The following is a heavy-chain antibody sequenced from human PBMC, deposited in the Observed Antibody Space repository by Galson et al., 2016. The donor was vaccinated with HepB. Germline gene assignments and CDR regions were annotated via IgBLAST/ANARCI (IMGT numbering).Heavy chain of an antibody. CDR2: IWYDGSNT. J-gene: IGHJ6*02. D-gene: IGHD3-3*01. Sequence: SLRLSCAASGFTLSHYAMNWVRQAPGKGLEWVAVIWYDGSNTFYGDSVKGRFIISRDIPKSTVFLQVTSLRADDTAVYYCARGLVEWSFPYYSAMDVWGQGTTVTVSS. CDR3: ARGLVEWSFPYYSAMDV. V-gene: IGHV3-33*08. CDR1: GFTLSHYA.